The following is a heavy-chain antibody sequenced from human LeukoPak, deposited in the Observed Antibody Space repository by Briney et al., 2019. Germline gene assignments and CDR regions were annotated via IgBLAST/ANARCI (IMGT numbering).Heavy chain of an antibody. J-gene: IGHJ4*02. CDR3: ARAWYYYDSSGYPIGY. V-gene: IGHV3-21*01. Sequence: GGSLRVSCAASGFTFSSYSMNWVRQAPGKGLEWVSSISSSSSYIYYADSVKGRFTISRDNAKNSLYLQMNSLRAEDTAVYYCARAWYYYDSSGYPIGYWGQGTLVTVSS. CDR1: GFTFSSYS. CDR2: ISSSSSYI. D-gene: IGHD3-22*01.